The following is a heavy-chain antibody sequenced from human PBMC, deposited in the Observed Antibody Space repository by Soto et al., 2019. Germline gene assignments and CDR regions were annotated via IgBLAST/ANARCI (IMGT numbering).Heavy chain of an antibody. CDR3: AREARDFWSGYYNYYYGMDV. V-gene: IGHV3-33*01. CDR2: IWYDGSNK. J-gene: IGHJ6*02. Sequence: PGGSLRLSCAASGFTFSSYGMHWVRQAPGKGLEWVAVIWYDGSNKYYADSVKGRFTISRDNSKNTLYLQMNSLRAEDTAVYYCAREARDFWSGYYNYYYGMDVWGQGTTVTVS. D-gene: IGHD3-3*01. CDR1: GFTFSSYG.